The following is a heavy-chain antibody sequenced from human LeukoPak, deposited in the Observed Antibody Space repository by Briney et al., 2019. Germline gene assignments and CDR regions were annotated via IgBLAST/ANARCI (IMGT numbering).Heavy chain of an antibody. Sequence: SQTLSLTCVVSGDSVSSKNGAWNWIRQSPSRGLEWLGRTYYRSKWYNDYAESMEGRMTISQDTSKNQYSLHLNSVTPDDTAVYYCARDFGTTSWHTFDYWGQGTLVTVSS. D-gene: IGHD1-14*01. CDR2: TYYRSKWYN. V-gene: IGHV6-1*01. J-gene: IGHJ4*02. CDR1: GDSVSSKNGA. CDR3: ARDFGTTSWHTFDY.